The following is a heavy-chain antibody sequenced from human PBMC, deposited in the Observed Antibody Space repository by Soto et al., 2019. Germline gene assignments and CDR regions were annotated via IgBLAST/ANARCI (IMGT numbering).Heavy chain of an antibody. Sequence: GESLKISCKGSGYNFTNYGIGWVRQMPGKGLEWMGIIYPGDSETKYSPSFQGQVTISADKSISTAYLQWSSLKASDTAMYYCARLPRKSNRVVAATYYYYGMDVWGQGTTVTVSS. D-gene: IGHD2-15*01. V-gene: IGHV5-51*01. CDR2: IYPGDSET. CDR3: ARLPRKSNRVVAATYYYYGMDV. J-gene: IGHJ6*02. CDR1: GYNFTNYG.